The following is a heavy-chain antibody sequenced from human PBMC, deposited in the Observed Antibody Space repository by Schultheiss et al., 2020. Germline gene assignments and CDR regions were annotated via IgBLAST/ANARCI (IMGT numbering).Heavy chain of an antibody. CDR3: ARDLQRPSENIKNDAFDI. V-gene: IGHV3-33*01. J-gene: IGHJ3*02. Sequence: GGSLRLSCAASGFTFSSYGMHWVRQAPGKGLEWVAVIWYDGSNKYYADSVKGRFTIARDNSKNTLYLQMNSLRAEDTAVYYCARDLQRPSENIKNDAFDIWGQGTMVNVSS. CDR1: GFTFSSYG. CDR2: IWYDGSNK. D-gene: IGHD5-24*01.